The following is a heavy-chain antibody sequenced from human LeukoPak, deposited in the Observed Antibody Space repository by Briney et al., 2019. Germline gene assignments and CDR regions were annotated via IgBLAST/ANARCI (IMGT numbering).Heavy chain of an antibody. CDR3: ARGYNWNDVGYYYMDV. J-gene: IGHJ6*03. Sequence: PSETLSLTCTVSGGSISSYYWSWIRQPPGKRLEWIGYIYYSGSTNYNPSLKSRVTISVDTSKNQFSLKLSSVTAADTAVYYCARGYNWNDVGYYYMDVRGKGTTVTVSS. V-gene: IGHV4-59*01. CDR2: IYYSGST. D-gene: IGHD1-20*01. CDR1: GGSISSYY.